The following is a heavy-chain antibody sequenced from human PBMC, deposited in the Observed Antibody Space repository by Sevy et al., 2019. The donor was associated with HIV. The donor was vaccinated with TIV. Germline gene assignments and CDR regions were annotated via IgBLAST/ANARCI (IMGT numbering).Heavy chain of an antibody. CDR1: GFTFSSYA. CDR3: ARGYSGSRDGYNLAY. J-gene: IGHJ4*02. Sequence: GGSLRLSCAASGFTFSSYAMHWVRQAPGKGLEWVAVISYDGSNKYYADSVKGRFTIYRDNSKNTLYLQMNSLRGEDMAVYYCARGYSGSRDGYNLAYWGQGTLVTVSS. D-gene: IGHD3-10*01. CDR2: ISYDGSNK. V-gene: IGHV3-30-3*01.